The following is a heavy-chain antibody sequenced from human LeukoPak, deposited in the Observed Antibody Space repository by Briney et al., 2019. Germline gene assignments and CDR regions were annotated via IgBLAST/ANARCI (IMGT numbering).Heavy chain of an antibody. CDR3: ARESRQGYFDY. J-gene: IGHJ4*02. CDR1: GFTFSSYW. CDR2: INSDGSST. V-gene: IGHV3-74*01. Sequence: GGSLRLSCAASGFTFSSYWTHWVRQAPGKGLVWVSRINSDGSSTSYADSVKGRFTISRDNAKNTLYLQMNSLRAEDTAVYYCARESRQGYFDYWGQGTLVTVSS.